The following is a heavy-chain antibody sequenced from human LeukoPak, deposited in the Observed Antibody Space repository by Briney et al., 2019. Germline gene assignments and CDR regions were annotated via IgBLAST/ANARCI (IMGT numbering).Heavy chain of an antibody. CDR2: IHYSGKV. CDR1: GGSLRSSGHW. V-gene: IGHV4-39*01. D-gene: IGHD6-19*01. Sequence: PSETLSLTCTVSGGSLRSSGHWWVWIRQPPGKGLEWIGSIHYSGKVYYNPSLKSRVTTSVDTSTDQFSLRLSSATAADTAIYYCARQSGDQSSAWYSDAWGQGTLVTVSS. CDR3: ARQSGDQSSAWYSDA. J-gene: IGHJ4*02.